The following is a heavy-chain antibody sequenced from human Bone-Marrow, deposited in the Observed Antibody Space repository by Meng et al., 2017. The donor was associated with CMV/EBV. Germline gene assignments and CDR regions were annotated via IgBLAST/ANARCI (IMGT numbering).Heavy chain of an antibody. CDR3: ARDFSGSYYFDY. J-gene: IGHJ4*02. D-gene: IGHD1-26*01. CDR1: GFTFSSYG. CDR2: ISDGGSIR. Sequence: GGSLRLSCAAPGFTFSSYGMIWVRQAPGKGLEWLSYISDGGSIRYYMDSVKGRFTISRDNAKNSLYLQMTSLRAEDTAVYYCARDFSGSYYFDYWGQGTLVTVSS. V-gene: IGHV3-48*03.